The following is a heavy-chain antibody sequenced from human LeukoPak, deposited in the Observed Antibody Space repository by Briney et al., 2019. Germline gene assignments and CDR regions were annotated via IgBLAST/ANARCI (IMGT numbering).Heavy chain of an antibody. J-gene: IGHJ4*02. D-gene: IGHD6-19*01. CDR1: GYTFTGYY. Sequence: ASVKVSCKASGYTFTGYYMHWVRQAPGQGLEWMGWINPNSGGTNYAQKFQGRVTMTRDTSISTAYMELSRLRSDDTAVYYCAREREWLATEPLDYWGQGTLVTVSS. CDR2: INPNSGGT. CDR3: AREREWLATEPLDY. V-gene: IGHV1-2*02.